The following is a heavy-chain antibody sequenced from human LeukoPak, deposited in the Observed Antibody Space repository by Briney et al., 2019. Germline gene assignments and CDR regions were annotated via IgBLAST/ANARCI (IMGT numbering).Heavy chain of an antibody. D-gene: IGHD4-23*01. V-gene: IGHV4-59*08. CDR1: GGSINNYY. CDR3: ARRGGHGGSFDY. CDR2: TYYSGSGST. J-gene: IGHJ4*02. Sequence: PSETLSLTCTVSGGSINNYYWSWLRQPPGKGLEWIGYTYYSGSGSTNYNPSLKSRVTISVDTSKNQFSLKLSSVTAADTAVYYCARRGGHGGSFDYWGQGTLVTVSS.